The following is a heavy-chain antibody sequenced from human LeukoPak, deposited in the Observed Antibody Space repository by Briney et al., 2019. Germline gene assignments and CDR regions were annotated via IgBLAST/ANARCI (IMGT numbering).Heavy chain of an antibody. CDR1: GFTFSSYA. D-gene: IGHD1-7*01. CDR3: ARDYWWNYDY. J-gene: IGHJ4*02. CDR2: ISYDGSNK. Sequence: GGSLRLSCAASGFTFSSYAMHWVRQAPGKGLEWVAVISYDGSNKYYADSVKGRFTISRDNSKNTLYLQMDSLRAEDTAIYYCARDYWWNYDYWGQGTLVTVSS. V-gene: IGHV3-30-3*01.